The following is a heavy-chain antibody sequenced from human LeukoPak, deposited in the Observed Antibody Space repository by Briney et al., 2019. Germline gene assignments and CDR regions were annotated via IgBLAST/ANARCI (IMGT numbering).Heavy chain of an antibody. J-gene: IGHJ4*02. CDR1: GFTFNRYS. Sequence: GGSLRLSCAASGFTFNRYSMNWVRQVPGKGLEWVSYISSSTSTIYYADSVKGRFTISRDNAKNPLYLQMNSLRAEDTAVYYCAKDLPPYSSGWGPLDYWGQGTLVTVSS. CDR3: AKDLPPYSSGWGPLDY. D-gene: IGHD6-19*01. CDR2: ISSSTSTI. V-gene: IGHV3-48*01.